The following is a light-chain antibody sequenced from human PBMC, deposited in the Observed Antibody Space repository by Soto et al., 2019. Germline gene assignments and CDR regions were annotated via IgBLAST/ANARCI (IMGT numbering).Light chain of an antibody. CDR2: EVT. V-gene: IGLV2-14*01. CDR3: SSYSTSHALV. J-gene: IGLJ3*02. CDR1: SSDLGAYNY. Sequence: QSALTQPASVSGSPGQSITISCTGTSSDLGAYNYVSWYQQHPGKAPKLMIYEVTNRPSGVSNRFSGSKSGSTASLTISGLQAEDEADYYCSSYSTSHALVFGGGTKVTVL.